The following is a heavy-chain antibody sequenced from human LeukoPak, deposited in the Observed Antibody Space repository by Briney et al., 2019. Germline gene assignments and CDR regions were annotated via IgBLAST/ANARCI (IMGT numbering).Heavy chain of an antibody. D-gene: IGHD3-10*01. CDR2: INHSGRT. Sequence: SETLSLTCAVYGGPFSGYYWSWIRQPPGKGLEWLGEINHSGRTNYNPSLKSRVPISVDTSKDQFSLKLSSVTAADTAVYYCARGRSPGVTMVRGVIWTPYYMDVWGKGTTVTVSS. J-gene: IGHJ6*03. CDR1: GGPFSGYY. CDR3: ARGRSPGVTMVRGVIWTPYYMDV. V-gene: IGHV4-34*01.